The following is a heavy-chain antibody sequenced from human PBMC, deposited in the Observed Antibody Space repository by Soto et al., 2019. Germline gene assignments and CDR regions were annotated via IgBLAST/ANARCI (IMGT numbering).Heavy chain of an antibody. Sequence: PGGSLRLSCAASGFTFSSYGMHWVRQAPGKGLEWVAVIWYDGSNKYYADSVKGRFTISRDNSKNTLYLQMNSLRAEDTAVYYCARDALDYGDDAEANWFDPWGQGTLVTVSS. V-gene: IGHV3-33*01. CDR2: IWYDGSNK. CDR1: GFTFSSYG. CDR3: ARDALDYGDDAEANWFDP. J-gene: IGHJ5*02. D-gene: IGHD4-17*01.